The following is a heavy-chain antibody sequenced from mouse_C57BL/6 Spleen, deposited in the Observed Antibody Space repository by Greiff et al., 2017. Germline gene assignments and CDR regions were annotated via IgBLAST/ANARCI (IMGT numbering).Heavy chain of an antibody. V-gene: IGHV5-17*01. D-gene: IGHD1-1*01. CDR3: ARRYYGSSYVGYFDV. Sequence: EVKLQESGGGLVKPGGSLKLSCAASGFTFSDYGMHWVRQAPEKGLEWVAYISSGSSTIYYADTVKGRFTISRDNAKNTLFLQMTSLRSEDTAMYYWARRYYGSSYVGYFDVWGTGTTVTVSS. J-gene: IGHJ1*03. CDR1: GFTFSDYG. CDR2: ISSGSSTI.